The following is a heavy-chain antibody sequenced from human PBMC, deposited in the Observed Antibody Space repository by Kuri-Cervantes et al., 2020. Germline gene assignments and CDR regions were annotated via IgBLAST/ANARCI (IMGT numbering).Heavy chain of an antibody. D-gene: IGHD3-10*01. CDR3: AKDMVQFGGGSPLLDWFDP. CDR1: GYTFTGYY. CDR2: MNPNSGNT. J-gene: IGHJ5*02. Sequence: ASVKVSCKASGYTFTGYYMHWVRQATGQGLEWMGWMNPNSGNTGYAQKFQGRVTMTRNTSISTAYMELSSLRAEDTALYYCAKDMVQFGGGSPLLDWFDPWGQGTLVTVSS. V-gene: IGHV1-8*02.